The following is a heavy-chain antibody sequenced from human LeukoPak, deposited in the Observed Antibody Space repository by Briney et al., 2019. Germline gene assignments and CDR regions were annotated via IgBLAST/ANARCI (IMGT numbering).Heavy chain of an antibody. CDR1: GGSISSFY. V-gene: IGHV4-59*08. Sequence: SETLSLTCSVSGGSISSFYWSWIRQPPGRGLEWIAYIHNSGDTNYNPSLKSRVTISVDTSKSQFSLKLSSVTAADTAVYYCARHGASGGNFDSWGQGTLVTVSS. CDR3: ARHGASGGNFDS. CDR2: IHNSGDT. J-gene: IGHJ4*02. D-gene: IGHD1-26*01.